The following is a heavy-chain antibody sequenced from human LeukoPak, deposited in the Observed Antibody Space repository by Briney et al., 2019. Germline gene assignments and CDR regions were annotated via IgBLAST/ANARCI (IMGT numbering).Heavy chain of an antibody. CDR3: ARDTAIVVVPAAIKGDAFDI. CDR1: GYTFTSYG. V-gene: IGHV1-18*01. D-gene: IGHD2-2*01. CDR2: ISAYNGNT. J-gene: IGHJ3*02. Sequence: ASVKVSCKASGYTFTSYGISWVRQAPGQGLEWMGWISAYNGNTNYAQKLQGRVTMTTDTSTSTAYMELRSLRSEDTAVYYCARDTAIVVVPAAIKGDAFDIWGQGTMVTVSS.